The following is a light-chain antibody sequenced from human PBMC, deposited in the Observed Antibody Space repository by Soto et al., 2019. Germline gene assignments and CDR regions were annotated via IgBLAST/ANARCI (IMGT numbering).Light chain of an antibody. CDR1: QSVSSN. J-gene: IGKJ1*01. CDR2: GAS. CDR3: QQYNNLPPWT. V-gene: IGKV3-15*01. Sequence: EIVMTQSPATLSVSPGERATLSCRASQSVSSNLAWYQQKPGQAPRLLIYGASTRATGIPARFSGSGSGTEFTLTISSLQSEDFAVYSCQQYNNLPPWTFGQGTKVELK.